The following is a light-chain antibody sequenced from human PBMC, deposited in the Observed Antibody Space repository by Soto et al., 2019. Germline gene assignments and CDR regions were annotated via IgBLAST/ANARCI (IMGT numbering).Light chain of an antibody. CDR1: QGIRND. J-gene: IGKJ1*01. CDR3: LQDYNYPLT. CDR2: AAS. V-gene: IGKV1-6*01. Sequence: AIKMNQSPSSLSASVGDRVTITCRASQGIRNDLGWYQQKPGKAPKLLIYAASSLQSGVPSRFSASGSGTDFTLTISSLQPEDFATYYCLQDYNYPLTFGQGTKVDIK.